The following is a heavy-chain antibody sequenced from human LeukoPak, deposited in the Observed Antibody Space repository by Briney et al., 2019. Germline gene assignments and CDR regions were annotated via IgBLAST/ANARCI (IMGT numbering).Heavy chain of an antibody. CDR3: ARDSPSRYRSFDY. CDR2: IKQDGSEK. CDR1: GFTFSSYW. J-gene: IGHJ4*02. Sequence: GGSLRLSCAASGFTFSSYWMSWVRQAPGKGLEWVANIKQDGSEKYYVDSVKGRFTISRDNAKNTLYLQMNSLRAEDTAVYYCARDSPSRYRSFDYWGQGTLVTVSS. V-gene: IGHV3-7*01. D-gene: IGHD5-18*01.